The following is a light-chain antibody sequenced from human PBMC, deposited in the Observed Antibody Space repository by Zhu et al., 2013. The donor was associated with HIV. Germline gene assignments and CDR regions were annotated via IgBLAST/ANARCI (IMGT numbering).Light chain of an antibody. CDR3: SSFFSSNSVI. CDR1: SSNIGAGYD. V-gene: IGLV1-40*01. J-gene: IGLJ2*01. Sequence: QSVLTQPPSVSGAPGQRVTISCTGSSSNIGAGYDVHWYQQHPDKAPKLIIYDVNNRPSGVSVRFSGSKSGYTASLTISGLQAEDEAFYYCSSFFSSNSVIFGGGTKLTVL. CDR2: DVN.